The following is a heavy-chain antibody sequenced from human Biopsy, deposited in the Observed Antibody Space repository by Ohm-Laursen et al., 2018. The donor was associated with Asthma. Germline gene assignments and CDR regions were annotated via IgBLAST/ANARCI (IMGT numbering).Heavy chain of an antibody. CDR3: AREGVAGTHIED. V-gene: IGHV3-30-3*01. J-gene: IGHJ4*02. CDR2: ISYDGSSI. Sequence: SLRLSCAASRFTYGMHWVRQAPGKGLEWVAVISYDGSSIYYADSVKGRFTISRDNSKNTLSLQMNSLAAEDTAVYYCAREGVAGTHIEDWGQGTLVTVSS. CDR1: RFTYG. D-gene: IGHD6-19*01.